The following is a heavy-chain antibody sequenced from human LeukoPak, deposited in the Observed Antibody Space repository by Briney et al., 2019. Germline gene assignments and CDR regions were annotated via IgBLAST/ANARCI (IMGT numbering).Heavy chain of an antibody. V-gene: IGHV1-69*01. CDR1: GGTFSSYA. Sequence: GSSVKVSCKASGGTFSSYAISWVRQAPGQGLEWMGGIIPIFGTANYAQKFQGRVTITADESTSTAYMELSSLRSEDTAVYYCARKWKSYSSSSGYDYWGQGTLVTVSS. CDR3: ARKWKSYSSSSGYDY. CDR2: IIPIFGTA. J-gene: IGHJ4*02. D-gene: IGHD6-6*01.